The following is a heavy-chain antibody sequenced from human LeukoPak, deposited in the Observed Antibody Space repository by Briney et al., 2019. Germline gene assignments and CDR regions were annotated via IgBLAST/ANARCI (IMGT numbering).Heavy chain of an antibody. D-gene: IGHD3-10*02. CDR3: AELGITMIGGV. CDR2: ISSSGSTI. V-gene: IGHV3-48*03. CDR1: GFTFPNYA. J-gene: IGHJ6*04. Sequence: GGSLRLSCAASGFTFPNYAMSWVRQAPGKGLEWVSVISSSGSTIYYADSVKGRFTISRDNAKNSLYLQMNSLRAEDTAVYYCAELGITMIGGVWGKGTTVTISS.